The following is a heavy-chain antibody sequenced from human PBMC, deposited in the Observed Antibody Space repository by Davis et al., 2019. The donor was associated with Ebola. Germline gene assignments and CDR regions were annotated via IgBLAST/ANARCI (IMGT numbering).Heavy chain of an antibody. CDR3: ARGPYRRVRVPYYYGMDV. J-gene: IGHJ6*02. V-gene: IGHV4-34*01. CDR1: GGSFSGYY. Sequence: MPSETLSLTCAVYGGSFSGYYWSWIRQPPGKGLEWIGEINHSGSTNYNPSLKSRVTISVDTSKNQFSLKLSSVTAADTAVYYCARGPYRRVRVPYYYGMDVWGQGTTVTVSS. D-gene: IGHD3-16*02. CDR2: INHSGST.